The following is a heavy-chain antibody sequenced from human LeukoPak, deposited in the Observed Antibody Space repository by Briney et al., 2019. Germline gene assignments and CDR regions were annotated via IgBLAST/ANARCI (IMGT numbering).Heavy chain of an antibody. J-gene: IGHJ4*02. CDR2: INYSGRT. V-gene: IGHV4-59*08. CDR3: ARTISGWYYFDY. D-gene: IGHD6-13*01. CDR1: GGSNSAYY. Sequence: PSETLSLTCSVSGGSNSAYYWSWIRQPPGKGLEWIGYINYSGRTDYNPSLKGRVTISVDTSKNQFSLKLSSVTAADTAVFYCARTISGWYYFDYWGQGTLVTVPS.